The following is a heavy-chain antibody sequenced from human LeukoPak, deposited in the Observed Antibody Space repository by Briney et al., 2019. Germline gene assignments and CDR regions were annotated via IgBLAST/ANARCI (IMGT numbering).Heavy chain of an antibody. V-gene: IGHV4-59*01. J-gene: IGHJ6*03. CDR3: ARKVSEDYYMAV. D-gene: IGHD6-19*01. Sequence: SETLSLTCTVSGGSLSSYYWSWIRQPPGKGLEWIGHIYYSGSTNYNPSLKRRVTISVDTSKNQFSLKLSSGTAADTAVYYCARKVSEDYYMAVWGKGTTVTVSS. CDR2: IYYSGST. CDR1: GGSLSSYY.